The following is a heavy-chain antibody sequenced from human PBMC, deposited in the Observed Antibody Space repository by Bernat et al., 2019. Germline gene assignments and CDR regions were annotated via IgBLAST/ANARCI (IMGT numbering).Heavy chain of an antibody. J-gene: IGHJ4*02. CDR3: ARIRGGDFDY. CDR1: GFTFSSYS. D-gene: IGHD3-16*01. V-gene: IGHV3-21*01. CDR2: ISSSSSYI. Sequence: EVQLVESGGGLVKPGGSLRLSCAASGFTFSSYSMNWVRQAPGKGLEWVSSISSSSSYIYYADSVKGRFTISRDNAKNSLYQQMNSLRAEDTAVYYCARIRGGDFDYWGQGTLVTVSS.